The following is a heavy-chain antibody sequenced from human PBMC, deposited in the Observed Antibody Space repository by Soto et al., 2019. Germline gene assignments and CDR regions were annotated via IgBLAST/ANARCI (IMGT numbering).Heavy chain of an antibody. CDR1: GFTFSSYA. CDR3: ARRRLAAGDAFDI. J-gene: IGHJ3*02. D-gene: IGHD6-13*01. CDR2: ISYDGSNK. Sequence: GGSLRLSCAASGFTFSSYAMHWVRQAPGKGLEWVAVISYDGSNKYYADSVKGRFTISRDNSKNTLYLQMNSRRAEDSAVYYCARRRLAAGDAFDIWGQGTMVTVSS. V-gene: IGHV3-30-3*01.